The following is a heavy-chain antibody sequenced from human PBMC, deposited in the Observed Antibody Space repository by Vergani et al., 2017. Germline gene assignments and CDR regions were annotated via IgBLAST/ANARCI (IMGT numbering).Heavy chain of an antibody. D-gene: IGHD3-22*01. CDR2: IYHSGST. J-gene: IGHJ4*02. CDR1: GFTFNRYW. Sequence: VQLVESGGGLVQPGRSLRLSCAASGFTFNRYWMSWVRQAPGKGLEWIGEIYHSGSTNYNPSLKSRVTISVDKSKNQFSLKLSSVTAADTAVYYCASNGYYCLDYWGRGTLVTVSS. CDR3: ASNGYYCLDY. V-gene: IGHV4-4*02.